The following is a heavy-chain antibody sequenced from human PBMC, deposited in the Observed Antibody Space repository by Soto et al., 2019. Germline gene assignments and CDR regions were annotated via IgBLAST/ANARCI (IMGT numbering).Heavy chain of an antibody. CDR3: SREKQLLGIYYYYYYMGV. CDR1: GFTFSSYG. J-gene: IGHJ6*03. Sequence: QVQLVESGGGVVQPGRSLRLSCAASGFTFSSYGMHWVRQAPGKGLEWVAVIWYDGSNKYYADSVKGRFTISRDNSKNTLYLQMNSRRAEDTAVYYCSREKQLLGIYYYYYYMGVWGKGTTVTVSS. CDR2: IWYDGSNK. V-gene: IGHV3-33*01. D-gene: IGHD2-2*01.